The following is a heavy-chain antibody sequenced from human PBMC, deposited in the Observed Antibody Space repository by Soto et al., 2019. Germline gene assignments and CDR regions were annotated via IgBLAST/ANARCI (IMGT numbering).Heavy chain of an antibody. Sequence: SETLSLTCTVSGGSISSYYWSWIRQPPGKGLEWIGYIYYSGSTNYNPSLKSRVTISVDTSKNQFSLKLSSVTAADTAVYYCAREGYCSSTSCRFGMDVWGQGTTVTVSS. CDR3: AREGYCSSTSCRFGMDV. CDR2: IYYSGST. CDR1: GGSISSYY. J-gene: IGHJ6*02. V-gene: IGHV4-59*01. D-gene: IGHD2-2*01.